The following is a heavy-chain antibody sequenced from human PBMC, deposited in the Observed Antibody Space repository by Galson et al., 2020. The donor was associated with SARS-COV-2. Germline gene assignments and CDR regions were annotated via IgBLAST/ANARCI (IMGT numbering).Heavy chain of an antibody. CDR1: GFSLSTSGMC. Sequence: SGPTLVKPTQTLTLTCTFSGFSLSTSGMCVSWIRQPPGKALEWLALIDWDDDKYYSTSLKTRLTISKDTSKNQVVLTMTNMDPVDKATYYCARIFYYGSGSYGYYYGMDVWGQGTTVTVSS. V-gene: IGHV2-70*01. CDR3: ARIFYYGSGSYGYYYGMDV. D-gene: IGHD3-10*01. CDR2: IDWDDDK. J-gene: IGHJ6*02.